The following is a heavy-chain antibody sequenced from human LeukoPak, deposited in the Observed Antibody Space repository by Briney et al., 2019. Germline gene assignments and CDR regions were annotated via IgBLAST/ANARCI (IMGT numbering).Heavy chain of an antibody. D-gene: IGHD3-22*01. Sequence: GGSLGLSCAASGFTVSSNYMSWVRQAPGKGLEWVSVIYSGGSTSYADSVKGRFTISRDNSMNTLYLQMNSLRAEDTAVYYCARGRTYYYDSSGPPLPYYFDYWGQGTLVTVSS. CDR2: IYSGGST. V-gene: IGHV3-53*01. J-gene: IGHJ4*02. CDR3: ARGRTYYYDSSGPPLPYYFDY. CDR1: GFTVSSNY.